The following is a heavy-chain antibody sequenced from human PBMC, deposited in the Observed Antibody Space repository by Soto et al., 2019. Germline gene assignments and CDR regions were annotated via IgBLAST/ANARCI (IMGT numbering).Heavy chain of an antibody. Sequence: PSETLSLTCTVSGGSISSYYWSWIRQPPGKGLEWIGYIYYSGSTNYNPSLKSRVTISVDTSKNQFSLKLSSVTAADTAVYYCAREGGHSSGWYEAYYFEYWGQGPRVTVSS. CDR3: AREGGHSSGWYEAYYFEY. CDR1: GGSISSYY. J-gene: IGHJ4*02. CDR2: IYYSGST. V-gene: IGHV4-59*01. D-gene: IGHD6-19*01.